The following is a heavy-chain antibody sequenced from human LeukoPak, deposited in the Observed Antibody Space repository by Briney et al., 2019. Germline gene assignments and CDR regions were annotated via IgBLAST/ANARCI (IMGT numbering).Heavy chain of an antibody. CDR3: ARDLTDFTPADY. J-gene: IGHJ4*02. Sequence: GASVKVSCKASGGTFSSYAISWVRQAPGQGLEWMGWISAYNGNTNYAQKLQGRVTMTTDTSTSTAYMELRSLRSDDTAVYYCARDLTDFTPADYWGQGTLVTVSS. V-gene: IGHV1-18*01. D-gene: IGHD3-16*01. CDR2: ISAYNGNT. CDR1: GGTFSSYA.